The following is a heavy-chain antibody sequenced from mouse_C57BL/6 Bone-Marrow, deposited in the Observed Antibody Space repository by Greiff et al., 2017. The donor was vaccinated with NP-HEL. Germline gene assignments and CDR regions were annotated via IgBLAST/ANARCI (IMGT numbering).Heavy chain of an antibody. J-gene: IGHJ2*01. D-gene: IGHD2-4*01. CDR3: ARQGLYYDYDGYYFDY. CDR2: INPSNGGT. CDR1: GYTFTSYW. V-gene: IGHV1-53*01. Sequence: QVQLQQPGTELVKPGASVKLSCKASGYTFTSYWMHWVKQRPGQGLEWIGNINPSNGGTNYNEKFKSKATLTVDKSSSTAYMQLSSLTSEDSAVYYCARQGLYYDYDGYYFDYWGQGTTRTVSS.